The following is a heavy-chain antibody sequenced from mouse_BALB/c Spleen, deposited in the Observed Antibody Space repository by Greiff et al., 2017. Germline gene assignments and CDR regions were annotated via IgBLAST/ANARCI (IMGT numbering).Heavy chain of an antibody. J-gene: IGHJ4*01. CDR2: INSNGGST. V-gene: IGHV5-6-3*01. CDR3: ARDHTSYAMDY. Sequence: DVKLVESGGGLVQPGGSLKLSCAASGFTFSSYGMSWVRQTPDKRLELVATINSNGGSTYYPDSVKGRFTISRDNAKNTLYLQMSSLKSEDTAMYYCARDHTSYAMDYWGQGTSVTVSS. CDR1: GFTFSSYG.